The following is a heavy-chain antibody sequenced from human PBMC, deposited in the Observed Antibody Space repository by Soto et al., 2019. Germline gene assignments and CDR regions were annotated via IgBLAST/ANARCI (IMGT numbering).Heavy chain of an antibody. Sequence: PSETLSLTCTVSDGSISGYYWSWIRQPPGKGLEWIGYIFYSGITNYNPSLKSRATISVDTSKNQFSLNLSSVTAADTAVYYCARQGWSNSWYFDYWGQGSLVTVSS. CDR3: ARQGWSNSWYFDY. CDR1: DGSISGYY. CDR2: IFYSGIT. D-gene: IGHD6-13*01. J-gene: IGHJ4*02. V-gene: IGHV4-59*01.